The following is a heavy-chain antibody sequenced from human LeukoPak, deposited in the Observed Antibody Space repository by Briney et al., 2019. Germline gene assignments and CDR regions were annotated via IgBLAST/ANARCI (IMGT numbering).Heavy chain of an antibody. CDR1: GFAFNNYE. CDR2: IDSAFGT. J-gene: IGHJ3*01. Sequence: PGGSLGLSCAASGFAFNNYEIHWVRQAPGKGLQWVSAIDSAFGTFYADSVKGRFSISRDNSKNTVYLQMYSLRAEDTALYYCAKFYPRGNRVGGDNVDAFDFWGQGTLVTVSS. CDR3: AKFYPRGNRVGGDNVDAFDF. D-gene: IGHD2-21*02. V-gene: IGHV3-23*01.